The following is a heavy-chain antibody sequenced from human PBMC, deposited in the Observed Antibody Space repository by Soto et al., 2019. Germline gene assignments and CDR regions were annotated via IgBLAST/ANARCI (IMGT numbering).Heavy chain of an antibody. CDR2: IWYDGSNK. V-gene: IGHV3-33*01. Sequence: PGGSLRLSCAASGFTFSSYGMHWVRQAPGKGLEWVAVIWYDGSNKYYADSVKGRFTISRDNSKSTLYLQMNSLRAEDTAVYYCARVVDDSRLGGMDVWGQGTTVTVSS. CDR1: GFTFSSYG. CDR3: ARVVDDSRLGGMDV. J-gene: IGHJ6*02. D-gene: IGHD3-22*01.